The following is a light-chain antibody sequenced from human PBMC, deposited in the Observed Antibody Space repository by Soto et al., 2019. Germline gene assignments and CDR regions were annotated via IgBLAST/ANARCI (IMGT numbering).Light chain of an antibody. V-gene: IGKV3-15*01. Sequence: EIVMTQSPATLCVSPLERATLSCSASQSVSSNLAWYQQKPGQAPRLLIYGASTRATGIPARFSGSGSGTEFTLTISSLQSEDFAVYYCQQYNNWPLGVTFGQGTRLEMK. CDR2: GAS. J-gene: IGKJ5*01. CDR3: QQYNNWPLGVT. CDR1: QSVSSN.